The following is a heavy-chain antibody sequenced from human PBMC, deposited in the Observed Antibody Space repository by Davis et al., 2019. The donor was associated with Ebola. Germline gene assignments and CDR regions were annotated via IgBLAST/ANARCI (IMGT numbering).Heavy chain of an antibody. CDR2: ISGSGATI. D-gene: IGHD6-19*01. CDR3: ARTRAVAGTSWFDP. J-gene: IGHJ5*02. V-gene: IGHV3-23*01. CDR1: RFSLSSYA. Sequence: GESLKISCTSFRFSLSSYAMSWVRQAPGKGLEWVSTISGSGATIHYADSVKGRFTISRDNAKKTLYLEMNSLRVDDTAVYYCARTRAVAGTSWFDPWGQGTLITVSS.